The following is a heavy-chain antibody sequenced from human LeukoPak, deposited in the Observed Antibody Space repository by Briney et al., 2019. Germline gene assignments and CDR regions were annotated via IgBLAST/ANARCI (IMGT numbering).Heavy chain of an antibody. D-gene: IGHD6-19*01. J-gene: IGHJ3*02. CDR2: IKQDGSEK. V-gene: IGHV3-7*03. CDR3: ARASIAVAGAFDI. CDR1: GFTFSSYW. Sequence: GGSLRLSCAASGFTFSSYWMSWVRQAPGKGLEWVANIKQDGSEKYYVDSVKGRFTISRDNSKNTLYLQMNSLRAEDTAVYYCARASIAVAGAFDIWGQGTMVTVSS.